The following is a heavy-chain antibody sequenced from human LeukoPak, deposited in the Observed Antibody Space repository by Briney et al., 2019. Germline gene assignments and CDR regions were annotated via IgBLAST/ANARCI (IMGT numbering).Heavy chain of an antibody. CDR3: VRDTYGPSDY. Sequence: GGSLRLSCAASGFTFSSYTMNWVRQPPGKGLEWVSNIGTSSTTIYYADSVKGRFTISRDNAKNSLYLQMNSLRAEDTAVYYCVRDTYGPSDYWGQGSLVTVSS. D-gene: IGHD3-10*01. V-gene: IGHV3-48*04. CDR2: IGTSSTTI. J-gene: IGHJ4*02. CDR1: GFTFSSYT.